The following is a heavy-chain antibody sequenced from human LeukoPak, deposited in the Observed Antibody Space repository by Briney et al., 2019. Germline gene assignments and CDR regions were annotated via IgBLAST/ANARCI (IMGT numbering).Heavy chain of an antibody. CDR3: ATALYGSGSYRLTPGYYYYGMDV. D-gene: IGHD3-10*01. CDR2: FDPEDGET. CDR1: GYTLTELS. V-gene: IGHV1-24*01. Sequence: GASVKVSCKVSGYTLTELSMHWVRQAPGKGREGMGGFDPEDGETIYAQKFQGRVTMTEDTSTDTAYMELSSLRSEDTAVYYCATALYGSGSYRLTPGYYYYGMDVWSQGTTVTVSS. J-gene: IGHJ6*02.